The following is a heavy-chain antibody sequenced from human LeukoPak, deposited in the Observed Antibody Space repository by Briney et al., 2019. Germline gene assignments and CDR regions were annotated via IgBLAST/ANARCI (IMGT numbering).Heavy chain of an antibody. V-gene: IGHV4-61*02. CDR2: VYNTERS. D-gene: IGHD5-24*01. CDR3: AREPPMTNKGVEYYYHYMDV. CDR1: GYSISSGSYY. Sequence: PSETLSLTCSVSGYSISSGSYYWNWIRQTAGKGLEWIGRVYNTERSDYNPSLKSRVTMSVDTSKNQFSLKVTSVTAADTAVYYCAREPPMTNKGVEYYYHYMDVWGIGTTVTFSS. J-gene: IGHJ6*03.